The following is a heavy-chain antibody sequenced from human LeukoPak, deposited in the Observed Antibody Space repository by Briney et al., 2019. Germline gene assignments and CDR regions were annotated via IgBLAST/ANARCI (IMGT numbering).Heavy chain of an antibody. V-gene: IGHV4-31*03. Sequence: SETLSLTCTVSGGSISSGGYYWSWIRQHPGKGLEWIGYIYYSGSTYYNPSLKSRVTISVDTSKNQFSLKLSSVTAADTAVYYCAKGFSGSYHGFDYWGQGTLVTVSS. J-gene: IGHJ4*02. CDR2: IYYSGST. CDR1: GGSISSGGYY. CDR3: AKGFSGSYHGFDY. D-gene: IGHD1-26*01.